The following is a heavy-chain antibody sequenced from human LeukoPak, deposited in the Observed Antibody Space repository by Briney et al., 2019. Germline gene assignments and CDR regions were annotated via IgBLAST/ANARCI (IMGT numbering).Heavy chain of an antibody. D-gene: IGHD2-15*01. V-gene: IGHV3-23*01. CDR3: AKNGGSQCYSHLDS. CDR2: TSGSGGST. J-gene: IGHJ4*02. Sequence: GGSLRLSCVVSGFTLRNYAMSWVRQAPGKGLEWVSGTSGSGGSTYYAGSVKGRFTISRDNSKNTLYIQMNSLRVEDTAVYYCAKNGGSQCYSHLDSWGQGTLVTVSS. CDR1: GFTLRNYA.